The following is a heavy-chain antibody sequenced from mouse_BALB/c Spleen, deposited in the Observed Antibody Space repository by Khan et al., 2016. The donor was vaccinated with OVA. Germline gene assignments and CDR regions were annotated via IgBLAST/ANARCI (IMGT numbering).Heavy chain of an antibody. CDR3: ARAFNNGEWFA. D-gene: IGHD1-1*01. V-gene: IGHV2-9*02. Sequence: QVQLKESGPGLVAHSQTLSIICSVSGFSLSSCGVHWVRQPPGTGLEWLGVIWAGGSTNHHWALMSSLSFSKANSKGQVFLTMKSLQTVDTAMYSCARAFNNGEWFA. J-gene: IGHJ3*01. CDR2: IWAGGST. CDR1: GFSLSSCG.